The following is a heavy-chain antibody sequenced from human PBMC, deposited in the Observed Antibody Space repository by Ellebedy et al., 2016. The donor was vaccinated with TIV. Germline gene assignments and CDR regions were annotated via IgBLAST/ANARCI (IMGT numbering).Heavy chain of an antibody. Sequence: GESLKISCTASAFIFSVYGMHWVRQAPGKGLEWVSVISNGGDTTYADSVKGRFTISRDNSKNTLYLQMNSLRADDTAMYYCAKLGGVLSWYADYWGLGTLVTVSP. CDR2: ISNGGDTT. D-gene: IGHD6-13*01. CDR1: AFIFSVYG. V-gene: IGHV3-23*01. CDR3: AKLGGVLSWYADY. J-gene: IGHJ4*02.